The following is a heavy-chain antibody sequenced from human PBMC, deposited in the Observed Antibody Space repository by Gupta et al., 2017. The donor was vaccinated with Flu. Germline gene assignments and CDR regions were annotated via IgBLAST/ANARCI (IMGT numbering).Heavy chain of an antibody. CDR1: VYTLTNFS. CDR3: ANEATSTGRRAD. CDR2: SIPRGDGT. D-gene: IGHD3-10*01. Sequence: VPLVPSGAEVAKPAASVNVSCNASVYTLTNFSTHWVRQAPGQGLEWRGGSIPRGDGTNYEQRVQGRSIVTKDTSTSTVDRDLDSLTYEDTAGDEGANEATSTGRRADWGQGTRGTGSP. V-gene: IGHV1-46*04. J-gene: IGHJ1*01.